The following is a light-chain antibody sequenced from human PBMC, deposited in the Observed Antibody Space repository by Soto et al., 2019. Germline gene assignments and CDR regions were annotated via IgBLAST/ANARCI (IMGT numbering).Light chain of an antibody. Sequence: DIQMTQSPSTLSASVGDRVTITCRASQSISSWLAWYQQKPGKAPKLLIYKASSLESGVPSRFSGSGSGTDFLLTINNLQPEDFATYYCLQASTFPRTFGQGTKVDI. J-gene: IGKJ1*01. CDR1: QSISSW. CDR3: LQASTFPRT. V-gene: IGKV1-5*03. CDR2: KAS.